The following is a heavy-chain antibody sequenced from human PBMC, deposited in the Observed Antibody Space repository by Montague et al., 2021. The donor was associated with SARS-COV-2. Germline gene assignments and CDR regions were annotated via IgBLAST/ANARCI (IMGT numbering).Heavy chain of an antibody. V-gene: IGHV4-31*03. J-gene: IGHJ4*02. CDR2: IYYSGTI. CDR1: GASISTGAYY. D-gene: IGHD3-10*01. Sequence: TLSLTCTVSGASISTGAYYWSWIRQHPEKGLEWIGYIYYSGTIYYNPSLKSRVTISLDTSNNHSSLKLSSVTAADTAVYYCATASGSGCLGFHYWGQGTLVLVSS. CDR3: ATASGSGCLGFHY.